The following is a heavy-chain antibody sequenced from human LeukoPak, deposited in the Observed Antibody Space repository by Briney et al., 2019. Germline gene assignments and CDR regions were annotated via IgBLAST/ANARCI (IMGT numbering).Heavy chain of an antibody. V-gene: IGHV3-23*01. CDR2: VTSSGINT. D-gene: IGHD3-10*01. J-gene: IGHJ4*02. Sequence: GGSLRLSCAASGFTFSSYAMIWVRQAPGKGLEWVSAVTSSGINTYYADSMKGRFTISRDNSKNTLSLQMNSLRAEDTAVYYCAKGFGSGDYHYYWGQGTLVTVSS. CDR1: GFTFSSYA. CDR3: AKGFGSGDYHYY.